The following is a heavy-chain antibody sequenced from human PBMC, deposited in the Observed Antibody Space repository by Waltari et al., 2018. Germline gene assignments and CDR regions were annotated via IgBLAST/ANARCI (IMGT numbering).Heavy chain of an antibody. CDR1: SYA. CDR3: ARGPRTGAAAPGY. J-gene: IGHJ4*02. CDR2: ISYDGSNK. V-gene: IGHV3-30-3*01. Sequence: SYAMHWVRQAPGKGLEWVAVISYDGSNKYYADSVKGRFTISRDNSKNTLYLQMNSLRAEDTAVYYCARGPRTGAAAPGYWGQGTLVTVSS. D-gene: IGHD6-13*01.